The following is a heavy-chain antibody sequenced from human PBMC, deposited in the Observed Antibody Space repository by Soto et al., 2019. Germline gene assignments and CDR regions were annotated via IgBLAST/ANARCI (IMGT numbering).Heavy chain of an antibody. D-gene: IGHD3-10*01. Sequence: SETLSLTCTVSGASISSHYWNWIRQPPGKGLEWIGYIYYSGSTNYNPSLKSRVTISVDTSKNQFSLKLTSVTAADTAVYYCARVIYGSGSYYPYYYYGMDVWGQGTTVTVSS. J-gene: IGHJ6*02. V-gene: IGHV4-59*08. CDR2: IYYSGST. CDR1: GASISSHY. CDR3: ARVIYGSGSYYPYYYYGMDV.